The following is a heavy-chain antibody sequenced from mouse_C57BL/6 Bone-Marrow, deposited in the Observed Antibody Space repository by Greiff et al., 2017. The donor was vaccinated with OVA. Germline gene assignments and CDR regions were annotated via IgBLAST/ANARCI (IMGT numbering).Heavy chain of an antibody. J-gene: IGHJ2*01. CDR3: ARGDYDSSYPYFDY. CDR2: INYDGSST. Sequence: EVKLMESEGGLVQPGSSMKLSCTASGFTFSDYYMAWVRQVPEKGLEWVANINYDGSSTYYLDSLKSRFIISRDNAKNILYLQMSSLKSEDTATYYCARGDYDSSYPYFDYWGQGTTLTVSS. CDR1: GFTFSDYY. V-gene: IGHV5-16*01. D-gene: IGHD1-1*01.